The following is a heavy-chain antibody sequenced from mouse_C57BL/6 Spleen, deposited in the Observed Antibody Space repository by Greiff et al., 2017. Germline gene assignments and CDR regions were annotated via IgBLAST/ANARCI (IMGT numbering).Heavy chain of an antibody. CDR2: IDPENGDT. D-gene: IGHD1-1*02. J-gene: IGHJ1*03. V-gene: IGHV14-4*01. CDR1: GFNIKDDY. Sequence: VHVKQSGAELVRPGASVKLSCTASGFNIKDDYMHWVKQRPEQGLEWIGWIDPENGDTEYASKFQGKATITADTSSNTAYLQLSSLTSEDTAVYYCTTGGKAPYWYFDVWGTGTTVTVSS. CDR3: TTGGKAPYWYFDV.